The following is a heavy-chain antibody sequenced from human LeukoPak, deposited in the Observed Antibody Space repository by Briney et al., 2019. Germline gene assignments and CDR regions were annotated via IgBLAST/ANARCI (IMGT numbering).Heavy chain of an antibody. Sequence: KPSETLSLTCAVYGGSFSGYYWSWIRQPPGKGLEWIGEINHSGSTNYNPSLKSRVTISVDTSKNQFSLKLRSVTAADTAVYYCVSGQYSSGWYFFDYWGQGTLVTVSS. CDR1: GGSFSGYY. CDR2: INHSGST. CDR3: VSGQYSSGWYFFDY. V-gene: IGHV4-34*01. D-gene: IGHD6-19*01. J-gene: IGHJ4*02.